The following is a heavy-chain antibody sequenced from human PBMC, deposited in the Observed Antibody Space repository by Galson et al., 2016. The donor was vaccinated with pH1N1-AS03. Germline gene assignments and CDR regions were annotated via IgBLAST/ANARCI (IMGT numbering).Heavy chain of an antibody. Sequence: SLRLSCAVSGIPFGDYAVSWFRQAPGKGLEWVGFIRRKGFGGTTDYAASVKGRFTISRDDSENIAYLQMSSLKIEDTAVYYCSLEYLEFYFAYWGQGTLVTVSS. D-gene: IGHD1-20*01. J-gene: IGHJ4*01. CDR3: SLEYLEFYFAY. CDR2: IRRKGFGGTT. CDR1: GIPFGDYA. V-gene: IGHV3-49*03.